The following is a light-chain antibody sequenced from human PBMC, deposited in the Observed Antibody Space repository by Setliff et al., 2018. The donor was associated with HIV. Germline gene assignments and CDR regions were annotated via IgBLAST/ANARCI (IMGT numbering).Light chain of an antibody. CDR1: SSDIGDLNY. Sequence: QSVLTQPPSASGSPGQSVTISCTGTSSDIGDLNYVSWYQQHPGKAPKLMIYEVNKRPSGVPCRFSGSKSGNTASLTVYGLQAEDEADYYCSSYAGSSNFVIFGGGTKGTVL. CDR2: EVN. V-gene: IGLV2-8*01. J-gene: IGLJ2*01. CDR3: SSYAGSSNFVI.